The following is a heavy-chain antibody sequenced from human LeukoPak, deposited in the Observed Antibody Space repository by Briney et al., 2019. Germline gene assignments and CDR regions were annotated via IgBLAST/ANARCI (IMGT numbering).Heavy chain of an antibody. CDR1: GGSVSDYY. J-gene: IGHJ6*03. CDR3: VRGLVKKPVRRQIYYYMDV. CDR2: INQSGSP. Sequence: PSETLSLTCGISGGSVSDYYWSWIRQTPGEGLEWIGEINQSGSPKYNPSLKSRVAIFVDTSSNQLSLNVTSVTAADTAVYYCVRGLVKKPVRRQIYYYMDVWGKGTTVIVSS. V-gene: IGHV4-34*01. D-gene: IGHD6-6*01.